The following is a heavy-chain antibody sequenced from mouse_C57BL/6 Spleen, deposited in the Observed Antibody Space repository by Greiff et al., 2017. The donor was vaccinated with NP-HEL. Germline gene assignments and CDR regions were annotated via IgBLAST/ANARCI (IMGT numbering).Heavy chain of an antibody. Sequence: EVKLVESGGGLVKPGGSLKLSCAASGFTFSSYAMSWVRQTPEKRLEWVATISDGGSYTYYPDNVKGRFTISRDNAKNNLYLQMSHLKSEDTAMYYCARAGYDYAPFDYWGQGTTLTVSS. D-gene: IGHD2-4*01. CDR2: ISDGGSYT. J-gene: IGHJ2*01. CDR1: GFTFSSYA. CDR3: ARAGYDYAPFDY. V-gene: IGHV5-4*03.